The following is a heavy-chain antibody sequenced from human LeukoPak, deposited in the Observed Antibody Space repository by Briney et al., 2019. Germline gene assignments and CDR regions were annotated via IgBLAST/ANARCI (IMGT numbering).Heavy chain of an antibody. CDR3: ARGRDYDSSGYNSYYFDY. CDR2: INHSGST. D-gene: IGHD3-22*01. J-gene: IGHJ4*02. V-gene: IGHV4-34*01. Sequence: SETLSLTCAVYGGSFSGYYWSWIRQPPGKGLEWIGEINHSGSTNYNPSLKSRVTISVDTSKNQFSLKLNSVTAADTAVFYCARGRDYDSSGYNSYYFDYWGQGTLVTVSS. CDR1: GGSFSGYY.